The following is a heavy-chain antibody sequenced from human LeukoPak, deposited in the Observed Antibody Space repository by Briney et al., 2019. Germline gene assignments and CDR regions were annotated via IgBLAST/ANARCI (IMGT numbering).Heavy chain of an antibody. Sequence: ASVKVSCKASGYTFTGYYMHWVRQAPGQGLEWMGRINPNSGGTNYAQKFQGRVTMTRDTSISTAYMELSGLRSDDTAVYYCARGYSSSWYYFDYWGQGTLVTVSS. J-gene: IGHJ4*02. V-gene: IGHV1-2*06. CDR2: INPNSGGT. CDR1: GYTFTGYY. CDR3: ARGYSSSWYYFDY. D-gene: IGHD6-13*01.